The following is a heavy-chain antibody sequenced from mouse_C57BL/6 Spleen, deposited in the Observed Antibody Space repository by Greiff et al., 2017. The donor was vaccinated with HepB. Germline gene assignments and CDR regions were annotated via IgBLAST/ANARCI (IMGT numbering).Heavy chain of an antibody. J-gene: IGHJ4*01. D-gene: IGHD2-4*01. CDR1: GFNIKDDY. CDR3: TTSPLYYDYNYYAMDD. CDR2: IDPENGDT. V-gene: IGHV14-4*01. Sequence: EVQLQQSGAELVRPGASVKLSCTASGFNIKDDYMHWVKQRPEQGLEWIGWIDPENGDTEYASKFQGKATITADTSSNTAYLQLSSLTSEDTAVYYCTTSPLYYDYNYYAMDDWGQGTSVTVSS.